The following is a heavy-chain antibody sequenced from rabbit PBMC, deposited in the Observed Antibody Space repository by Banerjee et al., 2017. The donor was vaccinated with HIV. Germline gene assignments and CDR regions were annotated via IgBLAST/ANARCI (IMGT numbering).Heavy chain of an antibody. Sequence: QEQLEESGGDLVKPGASLTLTCTASGFSFNSGYDMCWVRQAPGKGLEWIGCINTISGDTVYATWAKGRFTISKASWTTVTLQMTSLTAADTATYLCARDLGGSIHLWGQGTLVTVS. J-gene: IGHJ4*01. CDR3: ARDLGGSIHL. CDR2: INTISGDT. CDR1: GFSFNSGYD. V-gene: IGHV1S45*01. D-gene: IGHD4-2*01.